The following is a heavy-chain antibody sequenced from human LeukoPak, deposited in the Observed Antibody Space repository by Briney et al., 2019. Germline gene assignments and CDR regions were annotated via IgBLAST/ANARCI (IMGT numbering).Heavy chain of an antibody. CDR2: IYYIGTS. J-gene: IGHJ4*02. Sequence: SETLSLTCTVSGDSINTSNYFWGWIRQSTGKGLEWIGNIYYIGTSDYNPSLKSRVTIPIDTSKNQFSLNLRSVTAADTAFYYCARHRSGSYIRYFDFWGQGALVTVSS. CDR3: ARHRSGSYIRYFDF. CDR1: GDSINTSNYF. D-gene: IGHD1-26*01. V-gene: IGHV4-39*01.